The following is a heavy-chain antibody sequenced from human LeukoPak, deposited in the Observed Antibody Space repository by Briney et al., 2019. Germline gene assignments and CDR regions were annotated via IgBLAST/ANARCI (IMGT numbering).Heavy chain of an antibody. D-gene: IGHD1-26*01. CDR3: ARVGTWELQRVFDF. V-gene: IGHV3-7*01. CDR2: INREGNEK. J-gene: IGHJ4*02. Sequence: GGSLRLSCATFGFAFSDYWMTWVRQVPGKGLEWVANINREGNEKYYVDSVTGRFTISRDNAKNSVDLQMDSLRVEDTAVYYCARVGTWELQRVFDFWGQGTLVTVSS. CDR1: GFAFSDYW.